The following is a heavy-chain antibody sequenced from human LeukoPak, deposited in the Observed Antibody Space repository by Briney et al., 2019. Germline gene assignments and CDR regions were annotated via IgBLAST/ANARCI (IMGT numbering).Heavy chain of an antibody. CDR1: GFTFSSYA. D-gene: IGHD6-19*01. V-gene: IGHV3-23*01. J-gene: IGHJ4*02. Sequence: GGSLRLSCAASGFTFSSYAMSWVRQAPGKGLEWVSAISGSGGSTYYADSVKGRFTISRDNSKNTLYLQMNSLRAEDTALYYCAKDIGIVLSSGWFDYWGQGTLVTVSS. CDR2: ISGSGGST. CDR3: AKDIGIVLSSGWFDY.